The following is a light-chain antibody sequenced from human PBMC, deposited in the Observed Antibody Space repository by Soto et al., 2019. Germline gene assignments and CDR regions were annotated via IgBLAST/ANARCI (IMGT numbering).Light chain of an antibody. CDR2: EVS. CDR1: SSDVGGYNY. CDR3: NSSADSIKWV. V-gene: IGLV2-8*01. Sequence: QSALTQPPSASGSPGQSVTISCTGTSSDVGGYNYVSWYQHHPGKAPRLMIYEVSKRPSGVPDRFSGSKSGNTASLTVSGLQAEDEADYCCNSSADSIKWVFGGGTKLTVL. J-gene: IGLJ3*02.